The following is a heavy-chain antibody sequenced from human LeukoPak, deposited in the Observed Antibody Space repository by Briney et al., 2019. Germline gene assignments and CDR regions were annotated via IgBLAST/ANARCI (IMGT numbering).Heavy chain of an antibody. CDR2: ISYDGSNK. CDR3: AKDHSSGWFGDY. Sequence: SGGSLRLSCAASVFTLSSYCMHWVRQARCKGLGWVAVISYDGSNKYYADSVEGRFTISRDNSKNALYLQMNSLRAEDTAVYYCAKDHSSGWFGDYWGQGTLVTVSS. J-gene: IGHJ4*02. CDR1: VFTLSSYC. V-gene: IGHV3-30*18. D-gene: IGHD6-19*01.